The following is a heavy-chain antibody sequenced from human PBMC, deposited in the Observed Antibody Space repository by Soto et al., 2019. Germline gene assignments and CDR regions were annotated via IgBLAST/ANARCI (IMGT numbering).Heavy chain of an antibody. D-gene: IGHD4-4*01. J-gene: IGHJ5*02. CDR3: VRGGSNYAS. CDR2: IKPDESEK. Sequence: EVHLVASGGKVIQPGGSLRLSCTASGFTFSDSWMTWVRQAPGKGLEWVARIKPDESEKKYADSVKGRFSISRDNAKNSMYLQMDSLRGEDTAVYYCVRGGSNYASWGQGTLVTVSS. CDR1: GFTFSDSW. V-gene: IGHV3-7*01.